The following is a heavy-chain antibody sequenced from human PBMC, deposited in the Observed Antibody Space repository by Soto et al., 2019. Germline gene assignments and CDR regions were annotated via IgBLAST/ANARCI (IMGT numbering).Heavy chain of an antibody. J-gene: IGHJ3*02. CDR1: GYPFTSYG. Sequence: QGQLLQSGDEGKTPGASVRVSCRASGYPFTSYGISWVRQAPGQGLEWVAWISAYNGKRDTAQKFQDRVTMTLDTSTDTAHMDLGDLTSADTAVYYCARGCIVASIHDAFEIWGQGTKVTVSS. V-gene: IGHV1-18*01. CDR3: ARGCIVASIHDAFEI. D-gene: IGHD5-12*01. CDR2: ISAYNGKR.